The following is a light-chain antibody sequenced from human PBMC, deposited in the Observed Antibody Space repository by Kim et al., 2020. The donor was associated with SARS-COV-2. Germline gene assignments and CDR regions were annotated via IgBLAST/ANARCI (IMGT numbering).Light chain of an antibody. V-gene: IGKV3-20*01. Sequence: GERATLSSRASQPVSRSYLAWYQQKPGQAPRVLIYGASNRATGIPDRFSGSGSGTDFTLTITSVTPEDFAVYYCHQNGTSPFAFGPGTKVDIK. J-gene: IGKJ3*01. CDR3: HQNGTSPFA. CDR1: QPVSRSY. CDR2: GAS.